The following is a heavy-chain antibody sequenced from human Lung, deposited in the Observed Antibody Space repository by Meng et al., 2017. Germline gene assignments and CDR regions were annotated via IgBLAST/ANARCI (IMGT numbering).Heavy chain of an antibody. CDR3: ARPKQANWYFDL. Sequence: VQLPQWGAGLLKPSETLPLTCAVYGGSFSGYYWSWIRQPPGKGLEWIGEINHSGSTNYNPSLKSRVTISVDTSKNQFSLKLSSVTAADTAVYYCARPKQANWYFDLWGRGTLVTVSS. J-gene: IGHJ2*01. D-gene: IGHD1/OR15-1a*01. CDR1: GGSFSGYY. V-gene: IGHV4-34*01. CDR2: INHSGST.